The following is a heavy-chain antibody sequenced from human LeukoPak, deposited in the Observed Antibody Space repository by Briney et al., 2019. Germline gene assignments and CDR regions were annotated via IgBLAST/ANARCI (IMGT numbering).Heavy chain of an antibody. D-gene: IGHD5-12*01. CDR1: GDPISSYSDY. CDR3: ARGYSAFDY. Sequence: SETLSLTCTVSGDPISSYSDYKWTWIQQPPGKRLEWIGYIYYSGSTNYNPSLRSRVTISVDTSKNQFSLKLTSVTAADTAVYYCARGYSAFDYWSQGTLVTVSS. CDR2: IYYSGST. V-gene: IGHV4-61*08. J-gene: IGHJ4*02.